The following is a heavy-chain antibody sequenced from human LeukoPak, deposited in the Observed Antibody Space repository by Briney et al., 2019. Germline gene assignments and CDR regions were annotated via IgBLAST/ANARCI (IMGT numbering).Heavy chain of an antibody. Sequence: GASVKVSCKASGYTFTSYGITWVRQAPGQGLEWMGWISGYNGNTNYAQKLQGRLTMTTDTSTSTAYMELRSLRSDDTAVYYCARERTAAFDYWGQGTLVIVFS. CDR1: GYTFTSYG. D-gene: IGHD6-13*01. V-gene: IGHV1-18*01. J-gene: IGHJ4*02. CDR2: ISGYNGNT. CDR3: ARERTAAFDY.